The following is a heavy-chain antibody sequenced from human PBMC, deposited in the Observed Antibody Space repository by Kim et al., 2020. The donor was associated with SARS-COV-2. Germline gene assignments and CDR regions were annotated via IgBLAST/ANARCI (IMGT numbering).Heavy chain of an antibody. CDR3: ARRFRMITFGGVIVTDAFDV. CDR2: IDPSDSYT. J-gene: IGHJ3*01. Sequence: GESLKISCKGSGYSFTTYWITWVRQMPGKGLEWMGRIDPSDSYTNYSPSFRGHVTISADNSITTAYLQWSSLKASDTAMYYCARRFRMITFGGVIVTDAFDVWGQGTMVTVSS. D-gene: IGHD3-16*02. CDR1: GYSFTTYW. V-gene: IGHV5-10-1*01.